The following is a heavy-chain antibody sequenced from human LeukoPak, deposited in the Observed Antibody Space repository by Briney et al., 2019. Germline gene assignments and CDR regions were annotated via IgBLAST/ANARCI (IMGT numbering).Heavy chain of an antibody. D-gene: IGHD3-3*01. CDR2: ISGSGGST. Sequence: GSLRLSCAASGFTFSSYAMSWVRQAPGKGLEWVSAISGSGGSTYYADSVKGRFTISRDNSKNTLYLQMNSLRAEDTAVYYCEGNSYYDFWSGYSSFDYWGQGTLVTVSS. CDR3: EGNSYYDFWSGYSSFDY. V-gene: IGHV3-23*01. J-gene: IGHJ4*02. CDR1: GFTFSSYA.